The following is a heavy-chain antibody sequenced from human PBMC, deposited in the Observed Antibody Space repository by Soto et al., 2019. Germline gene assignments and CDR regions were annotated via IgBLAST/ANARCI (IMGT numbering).Heavy chain of an antibody. CDR1: GFTFEDHA. Sequence: EVQLVESGGGLVQPGRALRLSCAASGFTFEDHAMHWVRRGPGKGLEWVSGISWNSGVFGYADSVKGRFTISRDNAKNSLFLQMDSLRADDTAFYYCAKDRYSISREGSFDYWGQGTLVTVSS. D-gene: IGHD2-21*01. V-gene: IGHV3-9*01. CDR2: ISWNSGVF. J-gene: IGHJ4*02. CDR3: AKDRYSISREGSFDY.